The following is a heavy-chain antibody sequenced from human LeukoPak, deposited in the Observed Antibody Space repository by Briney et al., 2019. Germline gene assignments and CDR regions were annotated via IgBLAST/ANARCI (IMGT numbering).Heavy chain of an antibody. CDR2: INWNGGST. CDR3: ARDLWGSSSSQLATFDY. J-gene: IGHJ4*02. V-gene: IGHV3-20*04. D-gene: IGHD6-6*01. Sequence: GGSLRLSCAASGFTFDDYGMSWVRQAPGKGLECVSGINWNGGSTAYADSVKGRFTISRDNAKNSLYLQMNSLRAEDTAFYYCARDLWGSSSSQLATFDYWGQGTLVTVSS. CDR1: GFTFDDYG.